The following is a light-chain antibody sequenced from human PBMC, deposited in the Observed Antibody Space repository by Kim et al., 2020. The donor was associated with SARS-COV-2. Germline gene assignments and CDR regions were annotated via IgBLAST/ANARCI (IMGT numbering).Light chain of an antibody. V-gene: IGLV2-11*01. CDR1: SSDVGGYNY. Sequence: GQSVTISCTGTSSDVGGYNYVSWYQQPPGKAPTLMIYDVSKRPSGVPDRFSGSKSGNTASLTISGLQAEDEADYYCCSYAGSYTVIFGGGTQLTVL. J-gene: IGLJ2*01. CDR2: DVS. CDR3: CSYAGSYTVI.